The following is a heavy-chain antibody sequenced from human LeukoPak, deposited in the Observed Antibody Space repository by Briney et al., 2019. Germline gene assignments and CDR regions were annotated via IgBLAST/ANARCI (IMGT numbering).Heavy chain of an antibody. J-gene: IGHJ4*02. V-gene: IGHV4-39*01. CDR1: GGSISSSSYY. CDR3: ARLDYGGESYFDY. CDR2: IYYSGST. Sequence: PSETLSLTCTVSGGSISSSSYYWGWIRQPPGKGLEWIGSIYYSGSTYYNPSLKSRVTISVDTSKNQFSLKLSSVTAADTAVYYCARLDYGGESYFDYWGQGTLVTVSS. D-gene: IGHD4-23*01.